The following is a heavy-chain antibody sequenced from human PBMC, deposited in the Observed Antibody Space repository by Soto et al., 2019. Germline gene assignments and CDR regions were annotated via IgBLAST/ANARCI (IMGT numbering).Heavy chain of an antibody. CDR2: ISSSSSYI. V-gene: IGHV3-21*01. J-gene: IGHJ6*02. CDR3: ARVVDYCDPYDHYGMDI. CDR1: GFTFSSYS. D-gene: IGHD3-22*01. Sequence: EVQLVESGGGLVKPGGSPRLSCAASGFTFSSYSMNWVRQAPGKGLEWVSSISSSSSYIYYADSVKGRFTISRDNAKNSLYLQMISLRADETDVHYGARVVDYCDPYDHYGMDIWGQGTTFTVSS.